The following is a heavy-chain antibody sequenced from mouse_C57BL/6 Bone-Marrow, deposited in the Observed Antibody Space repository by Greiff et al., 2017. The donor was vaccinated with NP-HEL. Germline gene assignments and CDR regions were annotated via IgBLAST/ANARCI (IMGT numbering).Heavy chain of an antibody. J-gene: IGHJ2*01. CDR3: ARGGITTVVATDFDY. V-gene: IGHV14-3*01. D-gene: IGHD1-1*01. CDR1: GFNIKNTY. CDR2: IDPANGNT. Sequence: EVKLVESVAELVRPGASVKLSCTASGFNIKNTYMHWVKQRPEQGLAWIGRIDPANGNTKYAPKFQGKATITADTSSNSAYLQLSSLTSEDTAIYYCARGGITTVVATDFDYWGQGTTLTVSS.